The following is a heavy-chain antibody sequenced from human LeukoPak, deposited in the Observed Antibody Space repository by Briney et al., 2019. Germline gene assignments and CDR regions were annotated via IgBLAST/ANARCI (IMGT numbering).Heavy chain of an antibody. CDR2: ISGSGTNT. D-gene: IGHD2/OR15-2a*01. V-gene: IGHV3-23*01. CDR1: GFTFDTYA. CDR3: AKRRLSAGSGIGNWFDS. J-gene: IGHJ5*01. Sequence: GGSLRLSCAASGFTFDTYALSWARRAPGKGLEWVSAISGSGTNTYYADSVKGRFTISRDNSKGTVFLQMNSLRAEDTALYYCAKRRLSAGSGIGNWFDSWGQGTLVTVSS.